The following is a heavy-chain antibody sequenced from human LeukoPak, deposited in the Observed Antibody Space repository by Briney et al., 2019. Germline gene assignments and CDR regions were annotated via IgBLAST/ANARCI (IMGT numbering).Heavy chain of an antibody. CDR3: ARDGGDFWSGYYGY. D-gene: IGHD3-3*01. V-gene: IGHV1-69*05. CDR2: IIPIFGTA. CDR1: GGTFSSYA. J-gene: IGHJ4*02. Sequence: GASVKVSCKASGGTFSSYAISWVRQAPGQGLEWMGRIIPIFGTANYAQKFQGRVTLTTDESTSTAYMELSSLRSEDTAVYYCARDGGDFWSGYYGYWGQGTLVTVSS.